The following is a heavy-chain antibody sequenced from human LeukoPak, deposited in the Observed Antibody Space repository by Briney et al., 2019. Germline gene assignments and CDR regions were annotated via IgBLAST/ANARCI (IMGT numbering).Heavy chain of an antibody. J-gene: IGHJ6*03. D-gene: IGHD5-18*01. CDR1: GFTFSRYD. CDR2: ISYDGSNK. CDR3: AREVRGYSYGYGGDYYYMDV. V-gene: IGHV3-30*03. Sequence: GGSLRLSCVASGFTFSRYDMHWVRQAPGKGLEWVSIISYDGSNKYYGDSVKGRFTISRDNSKNTLYLQMNSLRAEDTAVYYCAREVRGYSYGYGGDYYYMDVWGKGTTVTISS.